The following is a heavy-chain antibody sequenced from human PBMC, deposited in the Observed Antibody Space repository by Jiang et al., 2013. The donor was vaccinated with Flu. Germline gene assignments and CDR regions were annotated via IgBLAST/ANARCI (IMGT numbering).Heavy chain of an antibody. CDR1: RYTFTSYD. CDR2: MNPNSGNT. CDR3: ARGPRYYDSSGYYGGNFDL. V-gene: IGHV1-8*01. J-gene: IGHJ2*01. D-gene: IGHD3-22*01. Sequence: SGAEVKKPGASVKVSCKASRYTFTSYDVNWVRQATGQGLEWMGWMNPNSGNTGYAQKFQGRVTMTRNTSISTAYMELSSLRSEDTAVYYCARGPRYYDSSGYYGGNFDLWGRGTLVTVSS.